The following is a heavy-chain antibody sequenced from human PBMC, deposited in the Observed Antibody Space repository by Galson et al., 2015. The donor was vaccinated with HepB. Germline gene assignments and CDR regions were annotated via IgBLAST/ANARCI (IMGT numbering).Heavy chain of an antibody. D-gene: IGHD3/OR15-3a*01. J-gene: IGHJ3*02. CDR3: ARIRHGLGAFEI. Sequence: PALVKPTQTLPLTCTFSGFSLSTSGMCVSWIRQPPGKALEWLARIDWDDDKYYSTSLKTRLTISKDTSKNQVVLTMTNMDPVDTATYYCARIRHGLGAFEIWGQGTMVTVSS. CDR1: GFSLSTSGMC. V-gene: IGHV2-70*11. CDR2: IDWDDDK.